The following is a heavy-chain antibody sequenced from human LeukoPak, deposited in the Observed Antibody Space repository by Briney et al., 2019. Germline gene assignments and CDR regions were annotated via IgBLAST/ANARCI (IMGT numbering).Heavy chain of an antibody. J-gene: IGHJ6*02. CDR1: GFTFSSYA. CDR2: ISGSGGST. CDR3: AKASRPIDVVEMDV. Sequence: GGSLRLSCAASGFTFSSYAMGWVRQAPGKGLEWVSAISGSGGSTFYADSVKGRFTISRDNSKNTLYLQMNSLRAEDTATYFCAKASRPIDVVEMDVWGQGTTVIVSS. V-gene: IGHV3-23*01. D-gene: IGHD2-21*01.